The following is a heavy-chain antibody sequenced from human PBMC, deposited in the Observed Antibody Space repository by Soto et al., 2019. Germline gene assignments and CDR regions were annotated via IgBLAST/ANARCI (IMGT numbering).Heavy chain of an antibody. J-gene: IGHJ6*02. CDR2: INHSGST. Sequence: SETLSLTCAVYGGSFSGYYWSWIRQPPGKGLEWIGEINHSGSTNYNPSLKSRVTISVDTSKNQFSLKLISVTAADTAVYYCARAANAYSSSWYVGYYYYGMDVWGQGPTVTVSS. CDR3: ARAANAYSSSWYVGYYYYGMDV. V-gene: IGHV4-34*01. D-gene: IGHD6-13*01. CDR1: GGSFSGYY.